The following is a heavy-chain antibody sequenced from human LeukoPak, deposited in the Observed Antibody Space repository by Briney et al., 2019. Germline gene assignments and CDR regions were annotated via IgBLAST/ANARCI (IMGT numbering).Heavy chain of an antibody. Sequence: SETLSLTCSVSGGSISSFYWSWIRQPPGKGLEWIGYVYYSGSTNYNPSLKSRLTISVDTSKNQFSLTLNSVTPADTAVYYCARVRHDFFLRDAFDIWGQGTMVTVSS. V-gene: IGHV4-59*01. CDR1: GGSISSFY. J-gene: IGHJ3*02. CDR3: ARVRHDFFLRDAFDI. CDR2: VYYSGST. D-gene: IGHD3-3*01.